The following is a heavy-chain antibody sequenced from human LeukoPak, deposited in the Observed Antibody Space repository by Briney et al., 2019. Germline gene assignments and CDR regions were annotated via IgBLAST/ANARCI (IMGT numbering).Heavy chain of an antibody. CDR3: ARASGGSAWFDP. Sequence: PGGSLRLSCAASGFTFSSYSMNWVRQAPGKGLEWVSSISSSSSYIYYADSVKGRFTISRDNSKNTLYLQMNSLRAGDTAVYYCARASGGSAWFDPWGQGTLVTVSS. J-gene: IGHJ5*02. CDR1: GFTFSSYS. V-gene: IGHV3-21*04. CDR2: ISSSSSYI.